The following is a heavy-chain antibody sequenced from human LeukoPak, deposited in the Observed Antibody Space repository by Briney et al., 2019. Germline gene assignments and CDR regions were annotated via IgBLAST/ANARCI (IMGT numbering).Heavy chain of an antibody. CDR2: ISSSSNII. CDR3: ASLYAGYSCRY. D-gene: IGHD4-23*01. CDR1: GFTFSSYN. J-gene: IGHJ4*02. Sequence: GGSLRLSCAASGFTFSSYNMHWVRQAPGKGLEWVSYISSSSNIIYYADSVKGRFTISKDNAKNSLYLQMSSLKDEDTAVYYCASLYAGYSCRYWGQGTLVTVSS. V-gene: IGHV3-48*02.